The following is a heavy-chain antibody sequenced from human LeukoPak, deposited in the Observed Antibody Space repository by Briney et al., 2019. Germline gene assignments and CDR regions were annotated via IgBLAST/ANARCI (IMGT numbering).Heavy chain of an antibody. CDR2: INAGNGNT. V-gene: IGHV1-3*03. CDR3: ARGNWFDP. CDR1: GYTFTSYT. J-gene: IGHJ5*02. Sequence: ESSVKVSCKASGYTFTSYTMHWVRQAPGQRLEWMGWINAGNGNTKYSQDFQGRVTITRDTSASTAYMELSSLRSEDMAVYYCARGNWFDPWGQGTLVTVSS.